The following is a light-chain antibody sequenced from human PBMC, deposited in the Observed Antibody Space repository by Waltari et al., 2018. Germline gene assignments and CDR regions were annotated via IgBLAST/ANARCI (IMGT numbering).Light chain of an antibody. V-gene: IGKV3-11*01. CDR3: QQRSNWTPHT. CDR1: QSVGSY. J-gene: IGKJ2*01. CDR2: DAS. Sequence: EIVLTQSPDTLSLSPGDTATPSCRASQSVGSYLAWYQQKPGQPPRLLIYDASNRATGVPARFRGSGSGTEFTLTISSLEAEDFAVYYCQQRSNWTPHTFGQGARLESK.